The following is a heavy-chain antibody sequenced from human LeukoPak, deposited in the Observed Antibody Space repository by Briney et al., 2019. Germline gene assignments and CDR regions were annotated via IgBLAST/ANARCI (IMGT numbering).Heavy chain of an antibody. D-gene: IGHD3-9*01. Sequence: GSLRLSCAASGFTFSSYAMSWVRQAPGKGLEWVSAISGSGGSTYYADSVKGRFTISRDNSKNTLYLQMNSLRAEDTAVYYCAKDPVQGYYDILTTHLDYWGQGTLVTVSS. CDR1: GFTFSSYA. V-gene: IGHV3-23*01. CDR3: AKDPVQGYYDILTTHLDY. J-gene: IGHJ4*02. CDR2: ISGSGGST.